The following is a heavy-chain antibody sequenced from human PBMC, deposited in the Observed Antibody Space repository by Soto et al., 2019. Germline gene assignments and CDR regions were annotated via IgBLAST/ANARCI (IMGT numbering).Heavy chain of an antibody. CDR3: ARDRYDLGFDP. J-gene: IGHJ5*02. V-gene: IGHV4-31*03. Sequence: SETLSLTCTVSGGSISSGGYYWSWIRQHPGKGLEWIGYIYYSGSTYYNPSLKSRVTISVDTSKNQFSLKLSSVTAADTAVYYCARDRYDLGFDPWGQGTLVTVSS. CDR2: IYYSGST. D-gene: IGHD3-3*01. CDR1: GGSISSGGYY.